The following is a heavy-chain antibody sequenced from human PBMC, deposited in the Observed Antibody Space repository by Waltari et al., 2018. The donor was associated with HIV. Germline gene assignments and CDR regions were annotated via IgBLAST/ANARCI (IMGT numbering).Heavy chain of an antibody. CDR2: MNHSGST. CDR1: GGSFSGYY. J-gene: IGHJ6*02. Sequence: QVQLQQWGAGLLKPSETLSLTCAVYGGSFSGYYWSWIRQPPGKGLEWIGEMNHSGSTNYNPSLKSRVTISVDTSKNQFSLKLSSVTAADTAVYYCARGLSYDILTGYGLSGGMDVWGQGTTVTVSS. V-gene: IGHV4-34*01. CDR3: ARGLSYDILTGYGLSGGMDV. D-gene: IGHD3-9*01.